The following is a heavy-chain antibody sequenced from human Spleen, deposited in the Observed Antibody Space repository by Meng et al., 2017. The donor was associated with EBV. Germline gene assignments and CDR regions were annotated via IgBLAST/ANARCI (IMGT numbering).Heavy chain of an antibody. CDR2: LIPYFGAA. J-gene: IGHJ4*02. D-gene: IGHD3-10*01. CDR1: GITFSHSA. Sequence: QVQVVQSWAEVKMTGSYVKVSCKNSGITFSHSAVSWVRQAPGQGLEWLGGLIPYFGAANYAPKFEGRVTIIADDSTRTHYLELTSLRSDDSGMYYCASESGRGYTPDYWGQGTLVTVSS. V-gene: IGHV1-69*01. CDR3: ASESGRGYTPDY.